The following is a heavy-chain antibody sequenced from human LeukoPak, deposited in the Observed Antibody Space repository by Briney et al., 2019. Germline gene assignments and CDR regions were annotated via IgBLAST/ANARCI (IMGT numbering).Heavy chain of an antibody. D-gene: IGHD3-16*01. CDR2: IYHSGST. V-gene: IGHV4-30-2*01. J-gene: IGHJ4*02. Sequence: SETLSLTCAVSGGSISSGGYSWSWIRQPPGKGLEWIGFIYHSGSTYYNPSLKSRVTISVDRSKNQFSLKLSSVTAADTAVYYCARGGELWYFDYWGQGTLLTVSS. CDR1: GGSISSGGYS. CDR3: ARGGELWYFDY.